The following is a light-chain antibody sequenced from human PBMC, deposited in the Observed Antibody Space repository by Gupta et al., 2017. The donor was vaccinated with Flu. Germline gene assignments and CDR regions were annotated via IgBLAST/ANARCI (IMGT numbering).Light chain of an antibody. CDR2: GAS. CDR1: QSVSSTY. Sequence: GILSLSPGERVTIACRASQSVSSTYLAWYQHKPGQAPRLLIYGASSRATGIPERFSGSGSGTDFTLTISRLEPEDFAVYYCQHYDSSPGTFGQGTKVEIK. CDR3: QHYDSSPGT. V-gene: IGKV3-20*01. J-gene: IGKJ1*01.